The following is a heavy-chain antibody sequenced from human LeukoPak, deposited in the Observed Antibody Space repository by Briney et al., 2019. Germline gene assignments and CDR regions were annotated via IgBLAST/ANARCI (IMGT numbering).Heavy chain of an antibody. D-gene: IGHD1-26*01. CDR2: IKHDGNEK. J-gene: IGHJ4*02. Sequence: PGGSLRLSCVDSKFSLGNYWMAWVRQALGKGLEWVANIKHDGNEKYYVDSVRGRFTISRDNAENSLYLQMNSLRAEDTAIYFCARHMPAVGATPFDYWGQGTLVTVSS. CDR3: ARHMPAVGATPFDY. V-gene: IGHV3-7*01. CDR1: KFSLGNYW.